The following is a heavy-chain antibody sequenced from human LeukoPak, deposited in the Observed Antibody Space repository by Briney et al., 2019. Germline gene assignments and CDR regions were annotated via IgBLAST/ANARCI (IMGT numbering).Heavy chain of an antibody. D-gene: IGHD3-10*01. CDR3: ARSQFYGSGSYQGRWFDP. CDR2: TYYSGST. Sequence: SETLSLTCAVSGGSISSGDYPWSWIRQPPGKGLEWIGNTYYSGSTYYNPSLKSRVNISVDTSKNQFSLKLTSVTAADTAVYYCARSQFYGSGSYQGRWFDPWGQGTLVTVSS. CDR1: GGSISSGDYP. J-gene: IGHJ5*02. V-gene: IGHV4-30-4*07.